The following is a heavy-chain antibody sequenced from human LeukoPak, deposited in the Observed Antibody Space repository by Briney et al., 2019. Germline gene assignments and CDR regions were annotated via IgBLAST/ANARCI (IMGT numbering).Heavy chain of an antibody. J-gene: IGHJ4*02. CDR1: GYTFTFYY. V-gene: IGHV1-2*02. CDR2: INPNSGGT. D-gene: IGHD3-16*02. CDR3: SRSITFGGVIVIFCYYFDY. Sequence: GASMKVSFKASGYTFTFYYMHWVRQAPGQGLEWMGWINPNSGGTNYAQKFQGRVTMTRDRSNSTAYMELSRLRSDDTAVYYCSRSITFGGVIVIFCYYFDYWGQGTLVTVSS.